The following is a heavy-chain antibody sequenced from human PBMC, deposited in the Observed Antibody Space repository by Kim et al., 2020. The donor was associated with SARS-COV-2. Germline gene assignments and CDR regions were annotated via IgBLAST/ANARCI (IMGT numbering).Heavy chain of an antibody. CDR3: ATDRSCSGGYCYHSGLDY. V-gene: IGHV3-21*01. D-gene: IGHD2-15*01. Sequence: GGSLRLSCAASGFTFSNYNMNWVRQAPGKGLEWVSSISSSRDYIYYADSVKGRFTISRDDAKNSLYRQMNSLRAEDTALYYCATDRSCSGGYCYHSGLDYWGQGTVVTVSS. J-gene: IGHJ4*02. CDR2: ISSSRDYI. CDR1: GFTFSNYN.